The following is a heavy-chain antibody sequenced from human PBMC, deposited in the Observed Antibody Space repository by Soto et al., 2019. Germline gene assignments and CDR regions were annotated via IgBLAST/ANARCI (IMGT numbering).Heavy chain of an antibody. Sequence: QAQLVQSGAEVKKPGASVKVSCKASGYTFTTYGISRVRQAPGQGLEWMGWIRSYNGDTNYAQNLQDRVTMTTGTATSTAYMEPRSPRSDDTAVYYCARIPLGYYYGMDIWGQGTTVTVSS. J-gene: IGHJ6*02. CDR2: IRSYNGDT. CDR1: GYTFTTYG. V-gene: IGHV1-18*01. CDR3: ARIPLGYYYGMDI. D-gene: IGHD3-16*01.